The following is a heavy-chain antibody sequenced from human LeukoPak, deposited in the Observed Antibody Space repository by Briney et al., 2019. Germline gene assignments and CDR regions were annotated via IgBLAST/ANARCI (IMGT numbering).Heavy chain of an antibody. CDR1: GFTFSDYY. CDR3: ARGETYYYDSSGYPEYFQH. CDR2: IYYSGST. D-gene: IGHD3-22*01. J-gene: IGHJ1*01. Sequence: GSLRLSCAASGFTFSDYYMSWIRQAPGKGLEWVGYIYYSGSTNYNPSLKSRVTISVDTSKNQFSLKLSSVTAADTAVYYCARGETYYYDSSGYPEYFQHWGQGTLVTVSS. V-gene: IGHV4-59*01.